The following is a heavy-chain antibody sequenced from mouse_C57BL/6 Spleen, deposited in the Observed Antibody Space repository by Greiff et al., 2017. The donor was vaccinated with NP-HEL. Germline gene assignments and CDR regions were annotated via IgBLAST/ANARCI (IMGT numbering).Heavy chain of an antibody. CDR2: IDPSDSYT. CDR1: GYTFTSYW. V-gene: IGHV1-69*01. J-gene: IGHJ3*01. Sequence: QVQLQQSGAELVMPGASVKLSCKASGYTFTSYWMHWVKQRPGQGLEWIGEIDPSDSYTNYNQKFKGKSTLTVDKSSSTAYMQLSSLTSEDSAVYYCARTEEGFAYWGQGTLVTVSA. CDR3: ARTEEGFAY.